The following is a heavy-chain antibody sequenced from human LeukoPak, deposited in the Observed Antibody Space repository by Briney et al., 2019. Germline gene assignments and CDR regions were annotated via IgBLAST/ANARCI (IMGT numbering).Heavy chain of an antibody. J-gene: IGHJ4*02. V-gene: IGHV3-23*01. CDR3: AKEGSGDTANGFDY. D-gene: IGHD5-18*01. CDR1: GFTFSSYA. CDR2: IRGSGVGT. Sequence: GGSLRLSCAASGFTFSSYAMSWVRQAPGKGLEWVSGIRGSGVGTYYADSVKGRFTISRDNSKNTLYLQMNSLRAEDTAVYYCAKEGSGDTANGFDYWGQGTPVTVSS.